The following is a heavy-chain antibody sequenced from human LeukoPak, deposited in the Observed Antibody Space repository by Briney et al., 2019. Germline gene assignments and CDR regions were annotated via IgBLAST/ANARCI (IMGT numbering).Heavy chain of an antibody. CDR2: IYYSGST. CDR1: GGSISSSSYY. D-gene: IGHD2-15*01. Sequence: PSETLSLTCTVSGGSISSSSYYWGWIRQPQGKGLERIGSIYYSGSTYYNPSLKSRVTISVDTSKNQFSLKVTSVTAADTAVYYCVRHGGGYCSGGSCYVDYWGQRTLVTVSS. CDR3: VRHGGGYCSGGSCYVDY. V-gene: IGHV4-39*01. J-gene: IGHJ4*02.